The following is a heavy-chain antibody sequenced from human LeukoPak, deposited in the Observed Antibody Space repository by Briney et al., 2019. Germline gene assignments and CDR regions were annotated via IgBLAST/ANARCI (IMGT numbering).Heavy chain of an antibody. D-gene: IGHD2-2*01. V-gene: IGHV3-30*02. CDR2: IKYDGSDK. J-gene: IGHJ6*03. CDR1: GFTFSSYFSSYA. Sequence: GGSLRLSCAASGFTFSSYFSSYAMSWVRQAPGKGLEWVAFIKYDGSDKYYADSVRGRFTISRDNSENTLYLQMNSLKPEDTAVYYCAKPLPAATPGYYYYMDVWGKGTTVTVSS. CDR3: AKPLPAATPGYYYYMDV.